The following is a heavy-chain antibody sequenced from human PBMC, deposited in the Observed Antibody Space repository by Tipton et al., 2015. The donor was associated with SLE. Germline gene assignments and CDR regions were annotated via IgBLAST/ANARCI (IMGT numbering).Heavy chain of an antibody. J-gene: IGHJ3*02. CDR2: IYYSGST. Sequence: TLSLTCAVSGGSISSSNWWSWIRQHPGKGLEWIGYIYYSGSTYYNPSLKSRVTISVDTSKNQFSLKLSSVTAADTAVYYCARDRPRLRFKSGAFDIWGQGTMVTVSS. V-gene: IGHV4-31*11. CDR3: ARDRPRLRFKSGAFDI. D-gene: IGHD4-17*01. CDR1: GGSISSSNW.